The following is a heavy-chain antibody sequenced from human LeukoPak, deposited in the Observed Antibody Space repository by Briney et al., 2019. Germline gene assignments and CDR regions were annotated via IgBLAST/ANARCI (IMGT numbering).Heavy chain of an antibody. CDR1: EFTSGSYW. CDR3: ARDSSPYCGDDCYFDAFDL. J-gene: IGHJ3*01. V-gene: IGHV3-7*03. D-gene: IGHD2-21*02. CDR2: INRDGSKN. Sequence: GGSLRLSCAASEFTSGSYWMTWVRQAPGKGLERVANINRDGSKNHFVDSVKGRFTISRDNAKNFLYLQMNSLRAEDTAVYFCARDSSPYCGDDCYFDAFDLWGQGTMVTVSS.